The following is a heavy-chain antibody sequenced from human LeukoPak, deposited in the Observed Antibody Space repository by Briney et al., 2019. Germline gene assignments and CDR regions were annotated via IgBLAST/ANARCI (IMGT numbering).Heavy chain of an antibody. CDR3: TADEWA. J-gene: IGHJ5*02. D-gene: IGHD1-26*01. CDR2: IETKTDGGTT. Sequence: GGSLRLSCAASGFAFSNSWMSWVRQAPGKGLEWVGRIETKTDGGTTDYAAPVKGRFTISRDDSKNTLYLQMNSLETEDTAVYYCTADEWAWGQGTLVTVSS. CDR1: GFAFSNSW. V-gene: IGHV3-15*04.